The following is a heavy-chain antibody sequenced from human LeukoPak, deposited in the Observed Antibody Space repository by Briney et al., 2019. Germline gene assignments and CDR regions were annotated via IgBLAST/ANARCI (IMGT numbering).Heavy chain of an antibody. D-gene: IGHD2-2*01. CDR2: ISYSGIT. Sequence: PSETLSLTCTVSGGSTSSYWGWIRQTPGKGREWIGSISYSGITYYNPSFKSRVTISVDTPKNQLSLRLSSVTAADTAVYHCARHKGGTPASLGAFDIWGLGTMVTVSS. V-gene: IGHV4-39*01. CDR1: GGSTSSY. J-gene: IGHJ3*02. CDR3: ARHKGGTPASLGAFDI.